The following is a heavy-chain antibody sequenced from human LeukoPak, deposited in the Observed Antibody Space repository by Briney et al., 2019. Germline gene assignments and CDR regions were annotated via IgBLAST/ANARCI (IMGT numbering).Heavy chain of an antibody. CDR2: ISSSGSTI. D-gene: IGHD5-18*01. Sequence: PGGSLRLSCAASGFTFSDYYMSWIRQAPGKGLEWVSYISSSGSTIYYADSEKGRFTISRDNAKNSLYLQMNSLRAEDTAVYYCARAEYSYDRYFDYWGQGTLVTVSS. CDR1: GFTFSDYY. V-gene: IGHV3-11*04. CDR3: ARAEYSYDRYFDY. J-gene: IGHJ4*02.